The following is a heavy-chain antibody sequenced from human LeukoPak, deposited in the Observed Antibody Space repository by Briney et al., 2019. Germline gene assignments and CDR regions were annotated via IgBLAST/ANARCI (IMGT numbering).Heavy chain of an antibody. J-gene: IGHJ4*02. V-gene: IGHV3-21*04. Sequence: GGSLRLSCAASGFTFSSYSMNWVRQAPGKGLEWVSSISSSSSYIYYADSVKGRFTISRDNAKNSLYLQMNSLRAEDMALYYCAKDITDSGSLFGQFDYWGQGTLVTVSS. D-gene: IGHD1-26*01. CDR2: ISSSSSYI. CDR1: GFTFSSYS. CDR3: AKDITDSGSLFGQFDY.